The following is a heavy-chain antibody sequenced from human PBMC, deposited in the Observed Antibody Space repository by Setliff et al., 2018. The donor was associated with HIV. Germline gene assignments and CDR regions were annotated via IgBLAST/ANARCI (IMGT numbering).Heavy chain of an antibody. CDR1: GFTFGDYA. D-gene: IGHD3-22*01. CDR3: TPSYYYDSSGYGY. J-gene: IGHJ4*02. Sequence: PGGSLRLSCTASGFTFGDYAMSWFRQAPGKGLEWVGFIRSKAYGGTTEYAASVKGRFTISRDDSKSIAYLQMNSLKTEDTAVYYCTPSYYYDSSGYGYWGQGTLVTVSS. V-gene: IGHV3-49*03. CDR2: IRSKAYGGTT.